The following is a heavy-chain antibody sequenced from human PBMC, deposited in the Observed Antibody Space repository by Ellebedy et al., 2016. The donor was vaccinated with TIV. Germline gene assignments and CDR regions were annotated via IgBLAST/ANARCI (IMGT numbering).Heavy chain of an antibody. CDR3: ASITMVRGVIIH. Sequence: MPSETLSLTCTVSGGSISSYYWSWIRQPPGKGLEWIGYIYYSGSTNYNPALKSRVPISVDKSKNQFSLKLSSVTAADTAVYYCASITMVRGVIIHWGQGTLVTVSS. V-gene: IGHV4-59*12. D-gene: IGHD3-10*01. J-gene: IGHJ4*02. CDR2: IYYSGST. CDR1: GGSISSYY.